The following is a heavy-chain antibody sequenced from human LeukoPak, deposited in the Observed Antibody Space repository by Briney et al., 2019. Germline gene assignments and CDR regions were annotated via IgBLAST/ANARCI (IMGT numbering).Heavy chain of an antibody. Sequence: ASVKVSCKASGYTFTSYGISWVRQAPGQGLEWMGWISAYNGNTNYAQKLQGRVTMTTDTSTSTAYMELRRLRSDDTAGYYCARAALGGFLDYWGQGTLVTVSS. CDR1: GYTFTSYG. V-gene: IGHV1-18*01. CDR2: ISAYNGNT. CDR3: ARAALGGFLDY. J-gene: IGHJ4*02. D-gene: IGHD2-15*01.